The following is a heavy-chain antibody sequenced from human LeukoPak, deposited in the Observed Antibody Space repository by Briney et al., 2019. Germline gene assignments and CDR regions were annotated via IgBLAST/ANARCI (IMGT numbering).Heavy chain of an antibody. CDR2: INPNSGGT. CDR1: GYTFTGYY. V-gene: IGHV1-2*02. Sequence: GASVKVSWKASGYTFTGYYMHWVRQAPGQGLEWMGWINPNSGGTNYAQKFQGRVTMTRDTSISTAYMELSRLRSDDTAVYYCARVSGTWSAFDIWGQGTMVTVSS. CDR3: ARVSGTWSAFDI. D-gene: IGHD1-7*01. J-gene: IGHJ3*02.